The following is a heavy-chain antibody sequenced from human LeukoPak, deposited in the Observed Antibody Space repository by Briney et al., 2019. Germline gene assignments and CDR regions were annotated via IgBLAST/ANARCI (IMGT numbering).Heavy chain of an antibody. J-gene: IGHJ4*02. Sequence: PGGSLRLSCAASGFTVSSNYMSWVRQAPGKGLEWVSIIHSGGSTYYADSVQGRFTISRDNSKNTLYLQMNSVRAEDTAVYYCARVRAGYYCDNWGQGTLVTVSS. V-gene: IGHV3-53*01. CDR2: IHSGGST. CDR3: ARVRAGYYCDN. CDR1: GFTVSSNY.